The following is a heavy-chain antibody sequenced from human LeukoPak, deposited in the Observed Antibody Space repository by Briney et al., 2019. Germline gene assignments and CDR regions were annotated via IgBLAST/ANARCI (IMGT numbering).Heavy chain of an antibody. D-gene: IGHD3-9*01. Sequence: PGGSLRLTCVVSGFTFKNCAMSWVRQAPGKGLEWVSSISDSGGSTYYADSVKGRFTISRDNSKNTLYLQMNSLRADDTAVYYCARSLTRESRYFDLYYFDYWGQGTLVTVSS. CDR2: ISDSGGST. V-gene: IGHV3-23*01. CDR1: GFTFKNCA. CDR3: ARSLTRESRYFDLYYFDY. J-gene: IGHJ4*02.